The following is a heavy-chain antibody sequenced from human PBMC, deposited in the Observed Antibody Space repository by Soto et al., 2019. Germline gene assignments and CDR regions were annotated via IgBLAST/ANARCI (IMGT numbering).Heavy chain of an antibody. CDR1: GGTFSSYA. J-gene: IGHJ4*02. CDR3: ARSSYYGSGSYPPDY. V-gene: IGHV1-69*13. D-gene: IGHD3-10*01. CDR2: IIPTFGTA. Sequence: GASVKVSCKASGGTFSSYAISWVLQAPGQGLEWMGGIIPTFGTANYAQKFQGRVTITADESTSTAYMELSSLRSEDTAVYYCARSSYYGSGSYPPDYWGQRTLVTVSS.